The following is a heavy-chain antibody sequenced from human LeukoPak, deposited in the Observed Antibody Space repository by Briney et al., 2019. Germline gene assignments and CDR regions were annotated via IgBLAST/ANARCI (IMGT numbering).Heavy chain of an antibody. CDR2: ISGSGDSA. Sequence: GGSLRLSCAASGFTFSSYAMSWVRQAPGKGLEWVSIISGSGDSAYSADSMKGRFTISRDNSKNTLYLQMNTLRAEDTAVYYCAKEAPYYDILTGYYLGKNFDYWGQGTLVTVSS. CDR1: GFTFSSYA. V-gene: IGHV3-23*01. J-gene: IGHJ4*02. CDR3: AKEAPYYDILTGYYLGKNFDY. D-gene: IGHD3-9*01.